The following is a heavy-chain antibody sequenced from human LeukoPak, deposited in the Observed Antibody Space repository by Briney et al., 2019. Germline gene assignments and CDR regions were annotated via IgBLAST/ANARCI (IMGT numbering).Heavy chain of an antibody. CDR3: ARHGGYSSPYLH. D-gene: IGHD6-13*01. V-gene: IGHV4-59*08. CDR2: IYYSGTT. Sequence: SETLSLTCTVSGGSISNHYWSWIRQPPGKGLECIGYIYYSGTTNYNPSLKSRVTISVDTSKNQFSLKLSSVTAADTAVYYCARHGGYSSPYLHWGQGTLVTVSS. J-gene: IGHJ1*01. CDR1: GGSISNHY.